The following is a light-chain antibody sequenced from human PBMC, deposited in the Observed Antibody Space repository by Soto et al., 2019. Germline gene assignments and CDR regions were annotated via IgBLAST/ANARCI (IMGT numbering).Light chain of an antibody. V-gene: IGKV1-33*01. Sequence: DIQMTQSPSSLSASVGDRVIITCQASQDIINLLNWYQQKVGKAPKLLISGASRLEGGVPSRFSGSGSRKDFPLTITILQPEDIATYYLQQYVQALSFGGGTEVEI. CDR3: QQYVQALS. CDR2: GAS. J-gene: IGKJ4*01. CDR1: QDIINL.